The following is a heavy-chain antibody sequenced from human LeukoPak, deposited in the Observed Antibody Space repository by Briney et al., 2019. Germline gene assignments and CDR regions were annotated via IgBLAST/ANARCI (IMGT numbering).Heavy chain of an antibody. V-gene: IGHV1-2*02. Sequence: ASVKVSCKASGYTFTGYYMHWVRQAPGQGLEWMGWINPNSGGTNYAQKFQGRVTMTRDTSISTAYMELSRLRSDDTAVYYCARYIVVVPAALDIWGQGTMVTVSS. CDR2: INPNSGGT. J-gene: IGHJ3*02. D-gene: IGHD2-2*01. CDR1: GYTFTGYY. CDR3: ARYIVVVPAALDI.